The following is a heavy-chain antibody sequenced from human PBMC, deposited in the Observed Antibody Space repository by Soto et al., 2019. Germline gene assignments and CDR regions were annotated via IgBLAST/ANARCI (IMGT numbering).Heavy chain of an antibody. D-gene: IGHD3-9*01. CDR1: GYTFTGYY. CDR2: INPNSGGT. V-gene: IGHV1-2*04. CDR3: ARSSSGYDILTGLDY. J-gene: IGHJ4*02. Sequence: ASVKVSCKASGYTFTGYYMHWVRQAPGQGLEWMGWINPNSGGTNYAQKFQGWVTMTRDTSISTAYMELSGLRSDDTAVYYCARSSSGYDILTGLDYWGQGTLVTVSS.